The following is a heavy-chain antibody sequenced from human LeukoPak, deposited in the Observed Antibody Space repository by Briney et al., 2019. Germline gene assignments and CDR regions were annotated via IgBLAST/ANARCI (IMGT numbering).Heavy chain of an antibody. CDR1: GYTFTRYW. Sequence: GESLKISCKGSGYTFTRYWIGWVRQMPGKGLEWMGIMYPGDSDTRYSPSFQGQVTISADKSISTAYLQWSSLKASDTAMYSCARQRTYHYDSSGYYHDASAMSGQGTMVTVSS. V-gene: IGHV5-51*01. J-gene: IGHJ3*02. CDR3: ARQRTYHYDSSGYYHDASAM. CDR2: MYPGDSDT. D-gene: IGHD3-22*01.